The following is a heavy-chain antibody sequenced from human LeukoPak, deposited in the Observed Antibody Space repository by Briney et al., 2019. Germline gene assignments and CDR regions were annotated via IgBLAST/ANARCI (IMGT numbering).Heavy chain of an antibody. J-gene: IGHJ4*02. CDR2: ISGSGGST. CDR3: AKDHPYDKKWLPFDY. Sequence: PGGSLRLSCAASGFTFSSYAMSWVRQAPGKGLEWVSAISGSGGSTYCADSVKGRFTISRDNSKNTLYLQMNSLRAEDTAVYYCAKDHPYDKKWLPFDYWGQGTLVTVSS. CDR1: GFTFSSYA. V-gene: IGHV3-23*01. D-gene: IGHD3-22*01.